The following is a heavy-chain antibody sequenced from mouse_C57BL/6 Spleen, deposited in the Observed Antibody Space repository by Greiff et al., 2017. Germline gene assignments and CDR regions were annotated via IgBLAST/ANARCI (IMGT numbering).Heavy chain of an antibody. CDR3: ARAYYYGSSRYFDV. J-gene: IGHJ1*03. V-gene: IGHV1-39*01. Sequence: VQLQQSGPELVKPGASVKISCKASGYSFTDYNMNWVKQSTGKSLEWIGVINPNYGTTSYNQKFKGKATLTVDQSSSTAYMQLNSLTSEDAAVYYCARAYYYGSSRYFDVWGTGTTVTVSS. CDR1: GYSFTDYN. CDR2: INPNYGTT. D-gene: IGHD1-1*01.